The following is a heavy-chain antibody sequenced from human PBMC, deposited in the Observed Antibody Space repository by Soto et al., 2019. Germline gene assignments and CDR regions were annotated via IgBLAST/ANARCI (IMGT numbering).Heavy chain of an antibody. V-gene: IGHV3-23*01. CDR2: ISGSGGST. D-gene: IGHD3-10*01. J-gene: IGHJ4*02. CDR3: AKKPAIHYYGSGSFFVY. CDR1: GFTFSSSA. Sequence: PGGSLRLSCAASGFTFSSSAMSWVRQAPGKWLERVSAISGSGGSTYYADSVKGRFTISRDNSKNTLYLQMNGLRAEDTAVYYCAKKPAIHYYGSGSFFVYWGPGXLVTVPS.